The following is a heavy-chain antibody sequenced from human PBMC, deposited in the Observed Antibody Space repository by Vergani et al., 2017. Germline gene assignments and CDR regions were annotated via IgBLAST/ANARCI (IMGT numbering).Heavy chain of an antibody. CDR3: ARGSQAAGTMFGYYYYYYMDV. V-gene: IGHV3-21*04. D-gene: IGHD6-13*01. J-gene: IGHJ6*03. CDR1: GFTFSSYS. Sequence: EVQLVESGGGLVKPGGSLRLSCAASGFTFSSYSMNWVRQAPGKGLEWVSSISSSSSYIYYADSVKGRFTISRDNAKNSLYLQMNSLRAEDTAVYYCARGSQAAGTMFGYYYYYYMDVWGKGTTVTVSS. CDR2: ISSSSSYI.